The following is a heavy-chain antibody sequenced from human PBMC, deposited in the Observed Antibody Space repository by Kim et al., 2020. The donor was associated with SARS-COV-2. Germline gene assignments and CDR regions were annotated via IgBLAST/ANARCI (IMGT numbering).Heavy chain of an antibody. D-gene: IGHD6-6*01. J-gene: IGHJ3*02. Sequence: RFTISRDNSKNTLYLQMNSLRAEDTAVYYCARELSPVSGIAARHWDAFDIWGQGTMVTVSS. CDR3: ARELSPVSGIAARHWDAFDI. V-gene: IGHV3-30*01.